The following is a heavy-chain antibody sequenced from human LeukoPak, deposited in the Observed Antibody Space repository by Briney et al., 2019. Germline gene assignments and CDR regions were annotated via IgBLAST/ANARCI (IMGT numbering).Heavy chain of an antibody. Sequence: SETLSLTCTVSGGSISSYYWSWIRQPPGKGLEWIGYIYYSGSTNHNPSLKSRVTISVDTSKNQFSLKLSSVTAADTAVYYCARGGLNGAFDIWGQGTMVTVSS. V-gene: IGHV4-59*01. CDR1: GGSISSYY. J-gene: IGHJ3*02. D-gene: IGHD2-8*01. CDR3: ARGGLNGAFDI. CDR2: IYYSGST.